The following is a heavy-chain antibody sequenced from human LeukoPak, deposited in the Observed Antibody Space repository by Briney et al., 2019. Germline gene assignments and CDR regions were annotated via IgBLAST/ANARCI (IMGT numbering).Heavy chain of an antibody. CDR1: GGAFSGYY. CDR3: ARTRSSSSGSWFDP. V-gene: IGHV4-34*01. Sequence: SETLSLTCAAYGGAFSGYYWSWIRQPPGKGLEWIGEINHSGSTKYSPSLKSRVTISVDTSKNQFSLKLSSVTAADTAVYYCARTRSSSSGSWFDPWGQGTLVTVSS. CDR2: INHSGST. D-gene: IGHD6-6*01. J-gene: IGHJ5*02.